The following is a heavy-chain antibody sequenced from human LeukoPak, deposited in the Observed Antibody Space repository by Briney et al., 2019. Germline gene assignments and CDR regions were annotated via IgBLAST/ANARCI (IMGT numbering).Heavy chain of an antibody. CDR3: ARGVLVYYYDTTGYLPFDI. CDR1: GYTFTSYG. D-gene: IGHD3-22*01. Sequence: ASVKVSCKASGYTFTSYGISWVRQAPGQGLEWMGWISAYNGNTNYAQKFQGRVTMTRDTSTSTAYMELSSLRSEDTAVYYCARGVLVYYYDTTGYLPFDIWGQGTMVTVSS. J-gene: IGHJ3*02. V-gene: IGHV1-18*01. CDR2: ISAYNGNT.